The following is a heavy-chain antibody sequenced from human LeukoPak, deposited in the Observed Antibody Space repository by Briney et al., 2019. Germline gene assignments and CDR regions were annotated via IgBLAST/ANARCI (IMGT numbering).Heavy chain of an antibody. J-gene: IGHJ4*02. CDR1: GYTFTSYG. Sequence: ASVKVSCKASGYTFTSYGISWVRQAPGQGLEWMGWISAYNGNTNYAQKLQGRVTMTTDTSTSTAYMELRSLRSDDTAVYYYARDVKLLWFGILFDYWGQGTLVTVSS. D-gene: IGHD3-10*01. CDR2: ISAYNGNT. CDR3: ARDVKLLWFGILFDY. V-gene: IGHV1-18*01.